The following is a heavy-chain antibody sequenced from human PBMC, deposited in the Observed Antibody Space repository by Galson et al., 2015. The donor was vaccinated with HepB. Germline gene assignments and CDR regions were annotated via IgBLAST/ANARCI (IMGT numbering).Heavy chain of an antibody. V-gene: IGHV3-7*01. CDR1: GFTLSSYW. J-gene: IGHJ1*01. Sequence: SLRLSCAASGFTLSSYWMSWVRQAPGKGLEWVANIKQDGSEKYYVDSVKGRFTISRDNAKNSLYLQMNSLRAEDTAVYYCAGDYDSSGYAYFQHWGQGTLVTVSS. D-gene: IGHD3-22*01. CDR2: IKQDGSEK. CDR3: AGDYDSSGYAYFQH.